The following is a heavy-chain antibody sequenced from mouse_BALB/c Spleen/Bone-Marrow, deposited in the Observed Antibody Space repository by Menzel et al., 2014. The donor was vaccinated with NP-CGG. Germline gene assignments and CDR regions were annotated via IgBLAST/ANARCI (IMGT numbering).Heavy chain of an antibody. CDR3: CSYDFTMDY. J-gene: IGHJ4*01. V-gene: IGHV1S22*01. CDR2: IYPGSSRI. CDR1: GYTFTSYW. D-gene: IGHD1-1*01. Sequence: LQESGSELVRPGASVKLSCKASGYTFTSYWIHWVKQRPGQGLEWIGNIYPGSSRIKYDEKFKSKATLTVDRSSSTTFIQPSSSTTEDSSGYYCCSYDFTMDYWGQGTPVTVTS.